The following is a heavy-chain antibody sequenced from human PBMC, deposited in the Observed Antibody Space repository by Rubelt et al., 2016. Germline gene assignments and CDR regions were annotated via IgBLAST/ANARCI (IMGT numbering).Heavy chain of an antibody. Sequence: RQAPGQGLEWMGWINPNSGDTNSAQEFQGRVTMTRDTSISTAYMELSRLRSDDTAVYYCARDRAISGVVVPAAIGAEYFQHWGQGTLVTVSS. J-gene: IGHJ1*01. V-gene: IGHV1-2*02. CDR3: ARDRAISGVVVPAAIGAEYFQH. D-gene: IGHD2-2*02. CDR2: INPNSGDT.